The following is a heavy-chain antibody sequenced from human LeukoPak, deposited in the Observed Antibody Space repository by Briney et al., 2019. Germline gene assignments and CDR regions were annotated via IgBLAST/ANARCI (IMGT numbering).Heavy chain of an antibody. V-gene: IGHV4-59*08. J-gene: IGHJ4*02. CDR1: GGSISSYY. CDR3: ARLGYCSSTSCYPVN. Sequence: SETLSLTCTVSGGSISSYYWSWIRQPPGKGLEWIGYIYYSGSTNYNPSLKSRVTISVDTSKNQFSLNLRFVTATDTAVYYCARLGYCSSTSCYPVNWGQGTLVTVSS. D-gene: IGHD2-2*01. CDR2: IYYSGST.